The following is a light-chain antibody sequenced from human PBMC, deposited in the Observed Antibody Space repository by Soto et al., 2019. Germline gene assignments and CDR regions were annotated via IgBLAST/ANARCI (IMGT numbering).Light chain of an antibody. CDR3: AAWDDSLNGDV. CDR1: SSNIGSNT. CDR2: SNN. V-gene: IGLV1-44*01. Sequence: QSVLTQPPSASGTPGQRVTISCSGSSSNIGSNTVNWYQQLPGTAPKLLIYSNNQRPSGVRDRFSGCKSGTSASLAISGLQSEDEADYYCAAWDDSLNGDVFGTGTKLTVL. J-gene: IGLJ1*01.